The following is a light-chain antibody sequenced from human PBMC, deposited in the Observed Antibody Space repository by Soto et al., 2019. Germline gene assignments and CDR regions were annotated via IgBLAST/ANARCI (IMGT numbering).Light chain of an antibody. J-gene: IGKJ4*01. CDR2: GAS. CDR3: QQYHNWPPLT. Sequence: EIVMTQSPATLSVSPGEGATLSCRASQSIYNNLAWYQQKPGQAPRLLIYGASTRATGIPARFSGSGSGTEVTLAISSLQSEDFALYYCQQYHNWPPLTFGGGTKVEIK. CDR1: QSIYNN. V-gene: IGKV3-15*01.